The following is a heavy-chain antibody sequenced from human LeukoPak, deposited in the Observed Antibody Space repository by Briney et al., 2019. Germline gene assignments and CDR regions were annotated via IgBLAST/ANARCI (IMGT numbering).Heavy chain of an antibody. V-gene: IGHV3-7*01. CDR3: AKDDYYYDSSGHDY. Sequence: GGSLRLSCAASGFTFSSYWMSWVRQAPGKGLERVANIKQDGSEKYYVDSVKGRFTISRDNSKNTLYLQMNSLRAEDTAVYYCAKDDYYYDSSGHDYWGQGTLVTVSS. J-gene: IGHJ4*02. D-gene: IGHD3-22*01. CDR2: IKQDGSEK. CDR1: GFTFSSYW.